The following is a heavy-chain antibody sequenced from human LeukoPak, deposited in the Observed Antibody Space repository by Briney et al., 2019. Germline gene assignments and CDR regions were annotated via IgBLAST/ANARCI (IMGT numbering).Heavy chain of an antibody. V-gene: IGHV4-59*08. Sequence: SETLSLTCTVSGGSLSPYHWSWIRQPPAKGLEWIGYIYYSGSTNYNPSIKSRVTISLDTSKNQFSLKLSSVTAADTAVYYCARSVGYDFWSGEGGFDYWGQGTLVTVSS. CDR1: GGSLSPYH. D-gene: IGHD3-3*01. CDR3: ARSVGYDFWSGEGGFDY. J-gene: IGHJ4*02. CDR2: IYYSGST.